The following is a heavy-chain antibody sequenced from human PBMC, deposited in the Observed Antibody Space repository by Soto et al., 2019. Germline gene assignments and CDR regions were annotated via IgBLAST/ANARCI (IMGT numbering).Heavy chain of an antibody. D-gene: IGHD2-8*01. V-gene: IGHV3-23*01. J-gene: IGHJ4*02. CDR3: AKDSRYCTNGVCYMVLFDY. CDR1: GFTFSSYA. Sequence: GGSLRLSCAASGFTFSSYAMSWVRQAPGKGLEWVSAISGSGGSTYYADSVKGRFTISRDNSKNTLYLQMNSLRAEDTAVYYCAKDSRYCTNGVCYMVLFDYWGQGTLVTVSS. CDR2: ISGSGGST.